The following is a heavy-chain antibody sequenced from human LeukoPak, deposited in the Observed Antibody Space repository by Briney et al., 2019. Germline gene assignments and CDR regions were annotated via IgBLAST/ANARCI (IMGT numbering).Heavy chain of an antibody. CDR2: ISYDGSNK. CDR1: GFTFSSYA. CDR3: AGDGRSGSNYGRVDY. D-gene: IGHD1-26*01. J-gene: IGHJ4*02. V-gene: IGHV3-30*04. Sequence: PGGSLRLSCVASGFTFSSYAMHWVRQAPGKGLEWVTVISYDGSNKYYADSVKGRFTISRDNSKNTLYLQMNSLRAEDTAVYYCAGDGRSGSNYGRVDYWGQGTLVTVSS.